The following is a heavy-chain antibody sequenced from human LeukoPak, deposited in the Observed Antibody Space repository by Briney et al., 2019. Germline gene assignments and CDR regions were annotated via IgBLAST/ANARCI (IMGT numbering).Heavy chain of an antibody. CDR2: ISWNGGII. D-gene: IGHD3-10*01. V-gene: IGHV3-9*01. CDR3: ARVVTMVRTNWFDP. J-gene: IGHJ5*02. CDR1: GFTFDDHA. Sequence: GGSLRLSCAASGFTFDDHAVHWVRQAPGKGLEWVSGISWNGGIIGYADSVKGRFTISRDNAKNSLYLQMNSLRAEDTAVYYCARVVTMVRTNWFDPWGQGTLVTVSS.